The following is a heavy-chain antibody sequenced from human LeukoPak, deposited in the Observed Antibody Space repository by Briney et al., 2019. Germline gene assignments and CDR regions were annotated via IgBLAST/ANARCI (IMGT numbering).Heavy chain of an antibody. CDR3: ARDCCGSLDFDH. V-gene: IGHV3-21*01. Sequence: GGSLRLSCAASGFTFSGFSMSWVRQAPGKGLEWVSSISGSGDNTYYADSMKGRFTISRDNARNSLNLQMNNLRVEDTAVYYCARDCCGSLDFDHWGQGTLVTVSP. D-gene: IGHD1-26*01. CDR1: GFTFSGFS. CDR2: ISGSGDNT. J-gene: IGHJ4*02.